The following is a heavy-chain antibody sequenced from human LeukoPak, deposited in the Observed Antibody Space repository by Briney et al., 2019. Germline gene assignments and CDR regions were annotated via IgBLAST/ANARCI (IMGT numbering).Heavy chain of an antibody. J-gene: IGHJ4*02. D-gene: IGHD3-22*01. CDR1: GGSFSGYY. CDR3: ARRLYYYDSSGYYTDY. V-gene: IGHV4-34*01. CDR2: INHSGST. Sequence: SETLSLTCAVYGGSFSGYYWSWIRQPPGKGLEWIGEINHSGSTNYNPSLKSRVTISVDTSKNQFSLKLSSVTAADTAVYYCARRLYYYDSSGYYTDYWGRGTLVTVSS.